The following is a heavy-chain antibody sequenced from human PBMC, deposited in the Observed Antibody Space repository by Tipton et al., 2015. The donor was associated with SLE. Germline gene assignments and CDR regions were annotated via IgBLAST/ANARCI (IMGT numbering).Heavy chain of an antibody. CDR2: INHSGST. Sequence: TLSLTCAVYGGSFSGYYWSWIRQPPGKGLECIGEINHSGSTNYNPSLKSRVTISVDTSKNQFSLKLSSVTAADTAVYYCARGHTAMVGSLYYYGMDVWGQGTTVTVSS. J-gene: IGHJ6*02. D-gene: IGHD5-18*01. CDR3: ARGHTAMVGSLYYYGMDV. CDR1: GGSFSGYY. V-gene: IGHV4-34*01.